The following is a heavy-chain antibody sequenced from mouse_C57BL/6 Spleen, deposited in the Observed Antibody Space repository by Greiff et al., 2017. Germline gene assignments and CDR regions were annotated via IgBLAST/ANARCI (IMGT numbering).Heavy chain of an antibody. J-gene: IGHJ2*01. CDR2: ISDVGSYT. CDR1: GFTFSSYA. CDR3: ARGDEGLLLYFGY. Sequence: EVKVVESGGGLVKPGGSLKLSCAASGFTFSSYAMSWVRQTPEKRLEWVATISDVGSYTYYPDNVKGRFTISRDNAKNNLYLQMSHLKSEDTAMYYCARGDEGLLLYFGYWGQGTTLTVSS. V-gene: IGHV5-4*03. D-gene: IGHD1-1*01.